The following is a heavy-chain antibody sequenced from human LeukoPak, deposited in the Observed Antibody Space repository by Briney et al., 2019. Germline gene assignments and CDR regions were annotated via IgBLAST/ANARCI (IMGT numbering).Heavy chain of an antibody. CDR1: GFTFSSYW. CDR3: AKDATPRNSIWDHFDS. J-gene: IGHJ4*02. CDR2: INSDGSST. D-gene: IGHD1-7*01. V-gene: IGHV3-74*01. Sequence: GGSLRLSCAASGFTFSSYWMHWVRQAPGKGLVWVSRINSDGSSTSYADSVKGRFTGSRDDAKNTVYLQMNSLRAEDTAMYFCAKDATPRNSIWDHFDSWGQGTLVTVSS.